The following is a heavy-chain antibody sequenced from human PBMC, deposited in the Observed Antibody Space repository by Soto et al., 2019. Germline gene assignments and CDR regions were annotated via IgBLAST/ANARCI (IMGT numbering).Heavy chain of an antibody. D-gene: IGHD3-16*01. V-gene: IGHV4-59*01. J-gene: IGHJ4*02. CDR1: GRSMSSNY. CDR2: VFYGGT. CDR3: ASYRGAFYFDS. Sequence: NPSETLSLTCSVSGRSMSSNYWSWIRQSPDKGLEWLGYVFYGGTDYNPSLEGRVTMSVETSKSQFSLKLTSVTAADTAVYYCASYRGAFYFDSWGQGLLVTVSS.